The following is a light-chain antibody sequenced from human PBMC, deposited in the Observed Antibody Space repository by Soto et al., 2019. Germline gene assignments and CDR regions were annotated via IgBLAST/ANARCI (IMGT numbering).Light chain of an antibody. Sequence: QSALTQPAAVSGAPGQSISTSCTGSSRDVGTYYLFSWYQQRPGKVPKVMIYEGTKPPSVVSDRFSGSKSGTTASLTISPLQAEDEPNYSCSSYAGNTIFVFRTGPTVTVL. V-gene: IGLV2-23*01. CDR2: EGT. J-gene: IGLJ1*01. CDR3: SSYAGNTIFV. CDR1: SRDVGTYYL.